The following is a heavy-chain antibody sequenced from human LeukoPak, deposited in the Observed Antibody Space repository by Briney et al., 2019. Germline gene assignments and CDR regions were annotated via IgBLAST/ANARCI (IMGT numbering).Heavy chain of an antibody. CDR1: GFTFSSYG. V-gene: IGHV3-23*01. CDR2: ISGSGGST. Sequence: GGSLRLSCAASGFTFSSYGMSWVRQAPGKGLEWVSAISGSGGSTYYADSVKGRFTISRDNSKNTLYLQMNSLRAEDTAVYYCAKSITMIVVVITPFDYWGQGTLVTVSS. J-gene: IGHJ4*02. D-gene: IGHD3-22*01. CDR3: AKSITMIVVVITPFDY.